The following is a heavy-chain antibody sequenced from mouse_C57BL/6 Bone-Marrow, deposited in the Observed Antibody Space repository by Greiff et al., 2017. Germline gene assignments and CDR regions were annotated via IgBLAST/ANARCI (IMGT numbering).Heavy chain of an antibody. D-gene: IGHD2-1*01. CDR2: ISNGGGST. J-gene: IGHJ3*01. V-gene: IGHV5-12*01. CDR3: ARRGGNFWFAY. CDR1: GFTFSDYY. Sequence: EVKVVESGGGLVQPGGSLKLSCAASGFTFSDYYMYWVRQTPEKRLEWVAYISNGGGSTYYPDTVKGRFTISRDNAKNTLYLQMSRLKSEDTAMYYCARRGGNFWFAYWGQGTLVTVSA.